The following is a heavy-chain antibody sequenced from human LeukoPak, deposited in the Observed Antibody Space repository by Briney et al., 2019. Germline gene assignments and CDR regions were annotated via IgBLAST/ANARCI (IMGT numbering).Heavy chain of an antibody. CDR2: VNHNGYT. D-gene: IGHD4-17*01. V-gene: IGHV4-34*01. J-gene: IGHJ4*02. CDR1: GVSFSTYY. Sequence: SETLSLTCDVSGVSFSTYYWSWIRQSPEKGLEWIGEVNHNGYTNYNPSLKGRVTISVDTSKNQFSLKLSSVTAADTAVYYCARQLYGSDYWGQGTLVTVSS. CDR3: ARQLYGSDY.